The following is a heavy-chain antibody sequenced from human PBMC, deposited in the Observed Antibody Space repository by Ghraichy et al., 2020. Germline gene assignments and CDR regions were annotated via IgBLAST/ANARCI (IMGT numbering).Heavy chain of an antibody. Sequence: GGSLRLSCAASGFTFSSYAMSWVRQAPGKGLEWVSVISGGGGSTYHADSVKGRLTISRDNSKNTLYLQMNSLRAEDTAVYYCAKAKGHSGSYYADYWGQGTLVTVSS. J-gene: IGHJ4*02. CDR2: ISGGGGST. CDR3: AKAKGHSGSYYADY. D-gene: IGHD1-26*01. V-gene: IGHV3-23*01. CDR1: GFTFSSYA.